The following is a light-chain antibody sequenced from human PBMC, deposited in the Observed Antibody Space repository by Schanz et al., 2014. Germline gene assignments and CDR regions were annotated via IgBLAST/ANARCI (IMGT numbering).Light chain of an antibody. CDR1: QSVWSDH. CDR2: GAS. Sequence: EIVLTQSPGTLSLSPGERATLSCRASQSVWSDHLAWYQQKPGQAPRLLIYGASSRATGIPDRFSGSGSGTDFTLTISSLQPEDFAVYYCQQYGSSPVTFGGGTKVEIK. CDR3: QQYGSSPVT. V-gene: IGKV3-20*01. J-gene: IGKJ4*01.